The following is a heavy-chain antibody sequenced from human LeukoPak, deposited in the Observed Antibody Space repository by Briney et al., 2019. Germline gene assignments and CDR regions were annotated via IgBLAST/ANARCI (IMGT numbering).Heavy chain of an antibody. CDR3: ARFGYAYACDY. Sequence: GGSLRLSCVASGFTFSTYWMGWVRQAPGKGLEWLANINPGGSEKYYVDSVKGRFTISRDDAKNSLYLQVDSLRADDTAVYYCARFGYAYACDYRGQGTLVTVSS. CDR2: INPGGSEK. V-gene: IGHV3-7*04. J-gene: IGHJ4*02. D-gene: IGHD5-18*01. CDR1: GFTFSTYW.